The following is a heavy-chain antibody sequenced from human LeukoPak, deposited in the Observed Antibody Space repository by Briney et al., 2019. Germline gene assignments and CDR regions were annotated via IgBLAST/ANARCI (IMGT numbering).Heavy chain of an antibody. CDR3: ARGTPRTKPRGGYSYGYGGVPNYYYYMDV. Sequence: PSETLSLTCTVSGYSISTGYYWGWIRQPPGKGLEWIGTIYHSGSAYYNPSLKSRVTISVDTSKNQFSLKLSSVTAADTAVYYCARGTPRTKPRGGYSYGYGGVPNYYYYMDVWGKGTTVTVSS. V-gene: IGHV4-38-2*02. CDR1: GYSISTGYY. CDR2: IYHSGSA. J-gene: IGHJ6*03. D-gene: IGHD5-18*01.